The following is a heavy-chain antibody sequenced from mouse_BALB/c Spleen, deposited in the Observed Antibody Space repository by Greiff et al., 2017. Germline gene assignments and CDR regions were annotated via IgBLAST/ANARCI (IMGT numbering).Heavy chain of an antibody. D-gene: IGHD1-1*01. Sequence: VHVKQSGAELVKPGASVKLSCTASGFNIKDTYMHWVKQRPEQGQEWIGRIDPANGNTKYDPKFQGKATITADTSSNTAYLQLSSLTSEDTAVYYCASPYYYGSSYDWYFDVWGAGTTVTVSS. CDR2: IDPANGNT. CDR3: ASPYYYGSSYDWYFDV. V-gene: IGHV14-3*02. CDR1: GFNIKDTY. J-gene: IGHJ1*01.